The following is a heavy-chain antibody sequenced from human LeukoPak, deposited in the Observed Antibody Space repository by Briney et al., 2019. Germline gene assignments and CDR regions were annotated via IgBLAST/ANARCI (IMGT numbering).Heavy chain of an antibody. J-gene: IGHJ4*02. CDR2: IKQDGSEA. Sequence: GGSLRLSCAASGLTFSRYWMAWVRQAPGKGLEWVANIKQDGSEAVYVDSVRGRFTISRDNAKNSLYLQMNSLRVEDTAMYYCSNGIYDKSYWGQGTLVTVSS. D-gene: IGHD2-8*01. CDR3: SNGIYDKSY. CDR1: GLTFSRYW. V-gene: IGHV3-7*01.